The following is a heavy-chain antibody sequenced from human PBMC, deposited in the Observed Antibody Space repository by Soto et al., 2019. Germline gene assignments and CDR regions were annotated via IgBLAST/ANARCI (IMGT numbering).Heavy chain of an antibody. J-gene: IGHJ5*02. CDR1: GGTFSSYA. CDR3: ARSSPLRGVVVPAATYNWFDP. Sequence: PVKVSCKASGGTFSSYAISWVRQAPGQGXEWMGGIIPIFGTANYAQKFQGRVTITADKSTSTAYMELSSLRSEDTAVYYCARSSPLRGVVVPAATYNWFDPWGQGTLVTVSS. CDR2: IIPIFGTA. V-gene: IGHV1-69*06. D-gene: IGHD2-2*01.